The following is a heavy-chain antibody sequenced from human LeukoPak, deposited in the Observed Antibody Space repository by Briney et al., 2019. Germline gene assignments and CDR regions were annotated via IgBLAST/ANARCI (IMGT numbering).Heavy chain of an antibody. CDR3: ARGTVVPAAIGD. D-gene: IGHD2-2*01. J-gene: IGHJ4*02. Sequence: SVKVSCKASGGTFSSYTISWVRQAPGQGLEWMGRIIPILGIANYAQKIQGRVTITADKSTSTAYMELSSLRPEDTAVYYCARGTVVPAAIGDWGQGTLVTVSS. V-gene: IGHV1-69*02. CDR2: IIPILGIA. CDR1: GGTFSSYT.